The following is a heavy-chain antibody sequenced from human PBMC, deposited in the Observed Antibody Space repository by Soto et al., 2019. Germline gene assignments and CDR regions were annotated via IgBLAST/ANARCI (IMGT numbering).Heavy chain of an antibody. CDR3: ARSRSGAVPDSFGY. CDR2: ISKDGSVN. D-gene: IGHD3-3*01. J-gene: IGHJ1*01. Sequence: QVQLVESGGRVVQPGGSLRLSCAASGFVFSRYAIHWVRQAPGKGLEWVAVISKDGSVNYYADSVRGRFSTSRDKSKNTVYLEMNELRGDDTAIFYCARSRSGAVPDSFGYWGQGTLVTVSS. V-gene: IGHV3-30-3*01. CDR1: GFVFSRYA.